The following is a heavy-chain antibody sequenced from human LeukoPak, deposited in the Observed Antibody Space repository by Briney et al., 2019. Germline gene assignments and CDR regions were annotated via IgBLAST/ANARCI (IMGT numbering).Heavy chain of an antibody. J-gene: IGHJ3*02. CDR2: ISSSSSYI. V-gene: IGHV3-21*01. Sequence: GGSLRLSCAASGFTFSSYSMNWVRQAPGKGLEWVSSISSSSSYIYYADSVKGRFTISRDNAKNSLYLQMNSLRAEDTAVYYCARDDYGSGSYYSAFDIWGQGTMVTVSS. CDR1: GFTFSSYS. CDR3: ARDDYGSGSYYSAFDI. D-gene: IGHD3-10*01.